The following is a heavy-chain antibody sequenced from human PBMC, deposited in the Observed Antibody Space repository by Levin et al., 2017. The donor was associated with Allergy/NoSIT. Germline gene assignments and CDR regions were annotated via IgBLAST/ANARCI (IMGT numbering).Heavy chain of an antibody. J-gene: IGHJ6*02. CDR3: TSRYDSWSGDYGMDG. Sequence: GGSLRLSCAASGFTFSGSAMHWVRQAPGKGLEWVGRIRSKANSYATAYAASVKGTFTISRDDSKNTAYLQMNSLKTGDTAVYYCTSRYDSWSGDYGMDGWGQGTTVTVSS. V-gene: IGHV3-73*01. CDR1: GFTFSGSA. CDR2: IRSKANSYAT. D-gene: IGHD3-3*01.